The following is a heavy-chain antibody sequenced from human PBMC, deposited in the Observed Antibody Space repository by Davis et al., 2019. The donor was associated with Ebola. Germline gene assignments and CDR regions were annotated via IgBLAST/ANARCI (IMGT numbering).Heavy chain of an antibody. Sequence: SETLSLTCAVYGGSFSGYYWSWIRQPPGKGLEWIGEINHSGSTNYNPSLKSRVTISVDTSKNQFSLKLSSVTAADTAVYYCARAGGPYYYYYYGMDVWGQGTTVTVSS. D-gene: IGHD3-10*01. CDR1: GGSFSGYY. CDR3: ARAGGPYYYYYYGMDV. J-gene: IGHJ6*02. CDR2: INHSGST. V-gene: IGHV4-34*01.